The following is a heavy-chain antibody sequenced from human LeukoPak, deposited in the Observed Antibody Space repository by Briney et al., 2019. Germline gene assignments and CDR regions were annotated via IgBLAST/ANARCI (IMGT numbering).Heavy chain of an antibody. D-gene: IGHD1-26*01. CDR3: ARFSGSYYFDY. J-gene: IGHJ4*02. CDR1: GFTLSDYH. Sequence: GGSLRLSCAASGFTLSDYHMNWVRQAPGKGLEWLSSITTISHYIYYAGAVRGRFTISRDNSKNTLYLQMNSLRAEDTAVYYCARFSGSYYFDYWGQGTLVTVSS. CDR2: ITTISHYI. V-gene: IGHV3-21*01.